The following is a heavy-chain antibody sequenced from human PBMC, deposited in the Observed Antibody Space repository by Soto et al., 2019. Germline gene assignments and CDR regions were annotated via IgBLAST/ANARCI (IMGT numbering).Heavy chain of an antibody. D-gene: IGHD6-13*01. CDR2: IDPVDSYT. CDR1: GYSFTNYW. J-gene: IGHJ5*02. V-gene: IGHV5-10-1*01. Sequence: VDSLKISCKGSGYSFTNYWISWVRRMPGKGLEWMGNIDPVDSYTNYGPSFQGHVTFSVDTSISTAYLQWSSLKASGTAMYYCARIESIARNWFDPWGQGTLVAVSP. CDR3: ARIESIARNWFDP.